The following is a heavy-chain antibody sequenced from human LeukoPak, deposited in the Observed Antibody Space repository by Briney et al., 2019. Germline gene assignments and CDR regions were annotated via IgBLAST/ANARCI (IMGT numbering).Heavy chain of an antibody. D-gene: IGHD3-16*02. CDR1: GGPISSGGYY. CDR2: IYYTGNT. J-gene: IGHJ4*02. V-gene: IGHV4-31*01. Sequence: SETLSLTCTVSGGPISSGGYYWSWIRQHPGKGLEWIGYIYYTGNTYYNPSLKSLVTLSVDTSKNQFSLNLSSVTAADTAVYFCARDSMRSYLDYWGQGTLVTVSS. CDR3: ARDSMRSYLDY.